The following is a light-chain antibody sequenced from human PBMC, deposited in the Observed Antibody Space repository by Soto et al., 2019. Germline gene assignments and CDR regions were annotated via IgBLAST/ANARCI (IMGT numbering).Light chain of an antibody. J-gene: IGLJ1*01. CDR3: QSHDSSLHASV. CDR1: SSNIGAGYD. Sequence: QSVLTQPPSVSGARGQRVTISCTGSSSNIGAGYDVHWYLQLPGTAPKLLIYGNTNRPSGVPDRFSGSKSGSSASLAITGLQAEDEADYYCQSHDSSLHASVFGTGTKLTVL. CDR2: GNT. V-gene: IGLV1-40*01.